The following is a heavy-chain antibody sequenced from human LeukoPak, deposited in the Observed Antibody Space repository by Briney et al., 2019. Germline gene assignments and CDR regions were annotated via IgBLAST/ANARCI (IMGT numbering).Heavy chain of an antibody. CDR3: AKDTYDILTGYPYYYYYGMDV. CDR1: GFTFDDYA. D-gene: IGHD3-9*01. J-gene: IGHJ6*02. CDR2: ISGDGGST. V-gene: IGHV3-43*02. Sequence: GRSLRLSCAASGFTFDDYAMRCVRQAPGKGLDWVSLISGDGGSTYYADSVKGRFSISRDNSKNSLYLQMNSLRTEDTALYYCAKDTYDILTGYPYYYYYGMDVWGQGTTVTVSS.